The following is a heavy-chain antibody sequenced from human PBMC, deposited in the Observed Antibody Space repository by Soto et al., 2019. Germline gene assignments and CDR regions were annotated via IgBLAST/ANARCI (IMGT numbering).Heavy chain of an antibody. CDR2: INSDGSST. D-gene: IGHD6-19*01. CDR1: GFTFSSYW. J-gene: IGHJ4*02. V-gene: IGHV3-74*01. Sequence: EVQLVESGGGVVQPGGSLRLSCAASGFTFSSYWMHWVRQAPGKGLVWVSRINSDGSSTSYADSVKGRFTISRDNAKNTLYLQMNSPRAEDTAVYYCAVAVAGPTAIGYWGQGTLGTVSS. CDR3: AVAVAGPTAIGY.